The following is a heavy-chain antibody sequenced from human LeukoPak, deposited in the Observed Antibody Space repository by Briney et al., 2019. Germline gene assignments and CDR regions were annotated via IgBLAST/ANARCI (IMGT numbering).Heavy chain of an antibody. V-gene: IGHV4-34*01. CDR2: INHSGST. CDR3: AREDYGSGSYLGY. CDR1: GGSFSGYY. D-gene: IGHD3-10*01. J-gene: IGHJ4*02. Sequence: SETLSLTCAVYGGSFSGYYWGWIRQPPGKGLEWIGEINHSGSTNYNPSLKSRVTISVDTSKNQFSLKLSSVTAADTAVYYCAREDYGSGSYLGYWGQGTLVTVSS.